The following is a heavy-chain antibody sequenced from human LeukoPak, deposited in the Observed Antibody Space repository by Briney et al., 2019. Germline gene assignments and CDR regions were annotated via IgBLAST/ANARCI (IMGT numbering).Heavy chain of an antibody. D-gene: IGHD5-18*01. V-gene: IGHV3-9*01. Sequence: PGGSLRLSCAASGFTFDDYAMHWVRQAPGKGLEWVPGISWNSGSIGYADSVKGRFTISRDNAKNSLYLQMNSLRAEDTALYYCAKGYSYGYQTYYFDYWGQGTLVTVSS. CDR1: GFTFDDYA. CDR2: ISWNSGSI. CDR3: AKGYSYGYQTYYFDY. J-gene: IGHJ4*02.